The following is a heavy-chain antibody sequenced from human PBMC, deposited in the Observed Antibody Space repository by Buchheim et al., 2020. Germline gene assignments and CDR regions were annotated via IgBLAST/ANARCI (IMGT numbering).Heavy chain of an antibody. D-gene: IGHD1-26*01. V-gene: IGHV3-23*01. CDR3: AKQGAIVGTFRHFDS. Sequence: EVQLLESGGGLVQPGGSLRLSCEASGFTFSSYAMSWVRQAPGKGLEWVSAISGTGSSTYYADSVKGRFTVSRDNYKNTLFLQMNSLGAEDTAVYFCAKQGAIVGTFRHFDSWGQGTL. J-gene: IGHJ5*01. CDR2: ISGTGSST. CDR1: GFTFSSYA.